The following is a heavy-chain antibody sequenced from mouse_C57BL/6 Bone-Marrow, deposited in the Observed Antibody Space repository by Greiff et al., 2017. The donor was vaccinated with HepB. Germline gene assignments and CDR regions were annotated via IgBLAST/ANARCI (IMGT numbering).Heavy chain of an antibody. CDR3: ARPQATSWFAY. J-gene: IGHJ3*01. V-gene: IGHV1-59*01. CDR2: IDPSDSYT. D-gene: IGHD3-2*02. Sequence: VQLQQPGAELVRPGTSVKLSCKASGYTFTSYWMHWVKQRPGQGLEWIGVIDPSDSYTNYNQKFKGKATLTVDTSSSTAYMQLSSLTSEDSAVYYCARPQATSWFAYWGQGTLVTVSA. CDR1: GYTFTSYW.